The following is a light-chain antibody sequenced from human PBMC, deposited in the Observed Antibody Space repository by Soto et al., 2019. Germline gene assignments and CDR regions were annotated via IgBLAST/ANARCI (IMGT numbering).Light chain of an antibody. Sequence: EIVLTQSPGTLSLSPGERATLSCRASQSVSRSYLAWYQQKPGQAPRLLIYGASSRATGIPDRFSGSGSGTDFTLTISRLEPEDFAVYYCQQHGGSPYTFGQGTKLEIK. CDR3: QQHGGSPYT. CDR1: QSVSRSY. J-gene: IGKJ2*01. CDR2: GAS. V-gene: IGKV3-20*01.